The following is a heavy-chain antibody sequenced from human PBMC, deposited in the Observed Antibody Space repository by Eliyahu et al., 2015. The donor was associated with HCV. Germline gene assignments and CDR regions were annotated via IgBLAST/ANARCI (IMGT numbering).Heavy chain of an antibody. J-gene: IGHJ4*02. CDR3: ARDNAVGGGYLDY. Sequence: EVQLLESGGGLVQPGGSLXLSCAASGFPFSSQSMSWVRQAPGRGLGWVXRIKGGGDGSTSYADSVKGRFTISTDNSKNTLFLQMNSLRVEDTAVYYCARDNAVGGGYLDYWGQGTLVTVSS. V-gene: IGHV3-23*01. D-gene: IGHD6-19*01. CDR2: IKGGGDGST. CDR1: GFPFSSQS.